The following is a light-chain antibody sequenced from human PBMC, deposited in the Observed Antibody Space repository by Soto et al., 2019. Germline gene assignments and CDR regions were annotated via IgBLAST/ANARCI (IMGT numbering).Light chain of an antibody. CDR1: QSLSSSY. Sequence: EIVLTQSPGTLSLSPGERATLSCRASQSLSSSYLAWYQQKPGQAPRLLIYGASTRATDVPDRFSGSGSGADFTLSISRLEPEDFAVYYCQQYGSSPPRTFGQGTKVDIK. V-gene: IGKV3-20*01. CDR3: QQYGSSPPRT. J-gene: IGKJ1*01. CDR2: GAS.